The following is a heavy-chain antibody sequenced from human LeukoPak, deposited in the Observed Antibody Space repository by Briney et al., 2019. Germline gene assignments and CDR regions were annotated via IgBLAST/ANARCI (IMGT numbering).Heavy chain of an antibody. J-gene: IGHJ4*02. D-gene: IGHD6-19*01. CDR1: GGSISSYY. V-gene: IGHV4-59*01. CDR3: ATGSRWLVETFDY. CDR2: IYYSGST. Sequence: SETLSLTCTASGGSISSYYWSWIRQPPGKGLEWIGYIYYSGSTNYNPSLKSRVTISVDTSKNQFSLKLSSVTAADTAVYYCATGSRWLVETFDYWGQGTLVTVSS.